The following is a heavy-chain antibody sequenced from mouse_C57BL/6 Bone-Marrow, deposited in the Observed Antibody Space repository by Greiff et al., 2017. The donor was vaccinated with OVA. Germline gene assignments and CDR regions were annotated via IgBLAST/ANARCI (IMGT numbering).Heavy chain of an antibody. D-gene: IGHD2-4*01. Sequence: EVQGVESGGGLVQPGGSLKLSCAASGFTFSDYYMYWVRQTPEKRLEWVAYISNGGGSTYYPDTVKGRFTISRDNAKNTLYLQMSRLKSEDTAMYYCARSAYDYDVGDYWGQGTSVTVSS. CDR3: ARSAYDYDVGDY. V-gene: IGHV5-12*01. CDR1: GFTFSDYY. J-gene: IGHJ4*01. CDR2: ISNGGGST.